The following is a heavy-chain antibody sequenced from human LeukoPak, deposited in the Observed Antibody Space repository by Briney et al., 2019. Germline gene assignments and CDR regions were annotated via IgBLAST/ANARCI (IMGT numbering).Heavy chain of an antibody. D-gene: IGHD4/OR15-4a*01. CDR1: GGSISSGGYY. CDR3: AGRGTEDDYYYYYGMDV. V-gene: IGHV4-31*03. Sequence: SETLSLTCTVSGGSISSGGYYWSWIRQHPGKGLEWIGYIYYSGSTYYNPSLKGRVTISVDTSKNQFSLKLSSVTAADTAVCYCAGRGTEDDYYYYYGMDVWGQGTTVTVSS. J-gene: IGHJ6*02. CDR2: IYYSGST.